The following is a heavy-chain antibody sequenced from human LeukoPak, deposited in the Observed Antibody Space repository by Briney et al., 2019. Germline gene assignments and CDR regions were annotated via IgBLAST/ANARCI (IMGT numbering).Heavy chain of an antibody. Sequence: RASVKVSCKASGYTFTSYGISWVRQAPGQGLEWMGWMNSNSGNTGYAQKFQGRVTMTRNTSISTAYMELSSLRSEDTAVYYCARAPPPAATLYYYMDVWGKGTTVTISS. CDR2: MNSNSGNT. V-gene: IGHV1-8*02. CDR3: ARAPPPAATLYYYMDV. J-gene: IGHJ6*03. CDR1: GYTFTSYG. D-gene: IGHD2-2*01.